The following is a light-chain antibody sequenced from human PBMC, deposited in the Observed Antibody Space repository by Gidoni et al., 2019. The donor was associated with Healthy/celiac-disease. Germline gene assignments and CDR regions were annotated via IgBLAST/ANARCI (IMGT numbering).Light chain of an antibody. CDR3: QQSYSHPWT. Sequence: DIQMTQSPSSLSASVGDRVTITCRASQTISRNLNWYQQKLGKAPKVLIYAASSLQSGVPSRFSGSGSGTDFTLTISTLQPEDFATYYCQQSYSHPWTFGQGTNVEI. V-gene: IGKV1-39*01. CDR2: AAS. J-gene: IGKJ1*01. CDR1: QTISRN.